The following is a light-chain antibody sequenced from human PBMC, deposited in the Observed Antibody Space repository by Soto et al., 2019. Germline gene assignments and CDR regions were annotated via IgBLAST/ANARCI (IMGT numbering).Light chain of an antibody. CDR3: SSYTSSYVV. Sequence: QSALTQPASVSGSPGQSITISCTGTSSDVGGYNYVSWYQQHPGKAPKLMIYDVSNRPSGVSNRFSGSMSGNTASLTISGLQAEDEADYYCSSYTSSYVVFGGGTKLTVL. CDR1: SSDVGGYNY. CDR2: DVS. J-gene: IGLJ2*01. V-gene: IGLV2-14*01.